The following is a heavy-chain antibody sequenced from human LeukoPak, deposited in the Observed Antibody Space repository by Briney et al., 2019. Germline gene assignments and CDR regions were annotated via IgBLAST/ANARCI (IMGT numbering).Heavy chain of an antibody. J-gene: IGHJ4*02. CDR2: ISYDGSNK. Sequence: PGRSLRLSCAASGFTFSSYTMHWVRQAPGKGLEWVAIISYDGSNKYYADSVKGRFTISRDNSKNTLYLQMNSLRAEDTAVYYCARDGCSGGNCHNFRYRGQGTLVTVSS. CDR1: GFTFSSYT. D-gene: IGHD2-15*01. CDR3: ARDGCSGGNCHNFRY. V-gene: IGHV3-30-3*01.